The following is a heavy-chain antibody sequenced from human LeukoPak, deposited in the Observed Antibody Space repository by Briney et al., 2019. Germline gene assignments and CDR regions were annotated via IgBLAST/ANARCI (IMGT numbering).Heavy chain of an antibody. D-gene: IGHD2-15*01. CDR1: GGSISSYY. CDR2: IYNSGSP. Sequence: SETLSLTCTVSGGSISSYYWSWIRQPAGKGLEWIGRIYNSGSPKYNPSLKSRVTMSVDTSKNQFSLKLSSVTAADTAVYYCARSYAGYCSGGSCSHYYYYYMDVWGKGTTVTVSS. CDR3: ARSYAGYCSGGSCSHYYYYYMDV. V-gene: IGHV4-4*07. J-gene: IGHJ6*03.